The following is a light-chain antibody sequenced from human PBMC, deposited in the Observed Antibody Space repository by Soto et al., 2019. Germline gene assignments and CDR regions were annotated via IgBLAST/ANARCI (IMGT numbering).Light chain of an antibody. J-gene: IGKJ1*01. CDR1: QGIKND. CDR2: AAS. Sequence: AIQMTQSPSSLSASVGDRVTITCRASQGIKNDVGWYQQKPGKAPNLLIYAASSLQSGVSPRFSGSGSGTDFTLTISSLQPEDFATYYCQHYNSYSEAFGQGTKAELK. CDR3: QHYNSYSEA. V-gene: IGKV1-6*01.